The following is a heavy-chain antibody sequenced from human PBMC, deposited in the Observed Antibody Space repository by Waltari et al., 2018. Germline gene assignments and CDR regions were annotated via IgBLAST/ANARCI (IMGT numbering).Heavy chain of an antibody. Sequence: QVQLVESGGGVVQPGMSLRLSCAASGFSLSNFGMHWVRQAPGKGREGVALNCFDGSKTYYADSVRGRFPISRDNSKNTLYLDINTLRVDDTAIYYCAKDAFGNTYLDHWGQGTLVTVSS. D-gene: IGHD3-10*01. J-gene: IGHJ5*02. CDR1: GFSLSNFG. CDR3: AKDAFGNTYLDH. V-gene: IGHV3-33*06. CDR2: NCFDGSKT.